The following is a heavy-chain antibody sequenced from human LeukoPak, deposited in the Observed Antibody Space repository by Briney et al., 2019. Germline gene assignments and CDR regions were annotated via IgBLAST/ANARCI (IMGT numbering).Heavy chain of an antibody. V-gene: IGHV3-23*01. CDR2: ISGSGGST. CDR3: AKAIVYYYGMDV. D-gene: IGHD3-22*01. CDR1: GFTFSIYA. Sequence: GGSLRLSCAASGFTFSIYAMSWVRQAPGKGLEWVSAISGSGGSTYYADSVKGRFTISRDNSKNTLYLQMNSLRAEDTAVYYCAKAIVYYYGMDVWGQGTTVTVSS. J-gene: IGHJ6*02.